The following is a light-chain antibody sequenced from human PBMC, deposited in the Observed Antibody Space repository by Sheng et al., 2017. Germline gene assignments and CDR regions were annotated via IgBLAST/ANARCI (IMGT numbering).Light chain of an antibody. Sequence: AIRMTQSPSSFSASTGDRVTITCRASQGISSYLAWYQQKPGKAPKLLIYAASTLQSGVPSRFSGSGSGTDFTLTISCLQSEDFATYYCQQYYSYPRTFVQGT. CDR3: QQYYSYPRT. J-gene: IGKJ1*01. CDR2: AAS. CDR1: QGISSY. V-gene: IGKV1-8*01.